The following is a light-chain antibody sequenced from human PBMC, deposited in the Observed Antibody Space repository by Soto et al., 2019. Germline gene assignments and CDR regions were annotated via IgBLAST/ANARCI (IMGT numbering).Light chain of an antibody. J-gene: IGLJ3*02. CDR1: SSNIGAGYA. V-gene: IGLV1-40*01. CDR2: GNS. Sequence: QSVLTQPPSVSGAPGQRVTISCTGSSSNIGAGYAVHWYQQLPGTAPKLLIYGNSNRPSGVPDRFSGSKSGTSASLAITGLQAEDEADYYCQSYASSLSALFGGGTKLTVL. CDR3: QSYASSLSAL.